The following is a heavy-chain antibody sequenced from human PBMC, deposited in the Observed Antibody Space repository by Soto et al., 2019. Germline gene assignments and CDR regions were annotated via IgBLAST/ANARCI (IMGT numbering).Heavy chain of an antibody. V-gene: IGHV3-7*04. Sequence: EVQLMESGGGLVQPGGSLRLSCAASGFTFSSSWMGWVRQAPGKGLEWVANTKQDGSKKYYVDSVKGRFTISRDNAKNSLYLEMNSLRAEDTAVYYCARDPCHGALDIWGQGTMVIVSS. CDR3: ARDPCHGALDI. CDR2: TKQDGSKK. J-gene: IGHJ3*02. CDR1: GFTFSSSW.